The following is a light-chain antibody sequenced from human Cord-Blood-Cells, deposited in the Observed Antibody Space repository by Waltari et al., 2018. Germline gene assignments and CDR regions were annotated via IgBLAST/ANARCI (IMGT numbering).Light chain of an antibody. CDR3: QQYDNLPIT. V-gene: IGKV1-33*01. CDR2: DAS. CDR1: QDISNY. J-gene: IGKJ5*01. Sequence: DIQFTQSPSPLSAYVGARVTITCQASQDISNYLNWYQQKPGKAPKLLIYDASNLERGVPSRFSGSGSGTDFTFTISSLQPEDIATYYCQQYDNLPITFGQGTRLEIK.